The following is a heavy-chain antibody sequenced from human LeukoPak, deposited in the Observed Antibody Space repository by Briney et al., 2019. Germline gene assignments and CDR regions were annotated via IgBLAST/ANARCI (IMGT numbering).Heavy chain of an antibody. V-gene: IGHV4-4*02. CDR2: IYHSGST. CDR1: GGSINNTNW. D-gene: IGHD2-21*02. Sequence: SGTLSLTCAVSGGSINNTNWWTWVRQPPGKGLEWIGEIYHSGSTNYNPSLKSRVTISLDNSKNTLYLQMSSLRADDTAVYYCAKGLGDFGRTGGFDIWGQGTVVTVSS. J-gene: IGHJ3*02. CDR3: AKGLGDFGRTGGFDI.